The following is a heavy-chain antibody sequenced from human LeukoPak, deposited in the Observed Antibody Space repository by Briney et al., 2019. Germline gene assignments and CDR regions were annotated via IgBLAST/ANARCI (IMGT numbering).Heavy chain of an antibody. V-gene: IGHV3-74*01. J-gene: IGHJ3*02. CDR3: ARDDISAVADAFDI. D-gene: IGHD6-25*01. CDR2: INSDGSST. CDR1: GFTFSSYW. Sequence: GSLRLSCAASGFTFSSYWMHWVRQAPGKGLVWVSRINSDGSSTTYADSVKGRFTISRDNAKNTLYLQMNSLRAEDTAVYYCARDDISAVADAFDIWGRGTMATVSS.